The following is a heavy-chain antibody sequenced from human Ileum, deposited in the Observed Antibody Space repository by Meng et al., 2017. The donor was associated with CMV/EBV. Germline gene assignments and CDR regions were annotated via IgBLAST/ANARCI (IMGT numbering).Heavy chain of an antibody. CDR2: IYYSGST. CDR1: GGSISSYY. Sequence: SETLSLTCTVSGGSISSYYWSWIRQPPGKGLEWIGYIYYSGSTNYNPSLKSRVTISVDTSKNQFSLKLRSVTAADTAVYYCARGVDVVVPAATLEERGNCFDPWGQGTLVTVSS. J-gene: IGHJ5*02. CDR3: ARGVDVVVPAATLEERGNCFDP. V-gene: IGHV4-59*01. D-gene: IGHD2-2*01.